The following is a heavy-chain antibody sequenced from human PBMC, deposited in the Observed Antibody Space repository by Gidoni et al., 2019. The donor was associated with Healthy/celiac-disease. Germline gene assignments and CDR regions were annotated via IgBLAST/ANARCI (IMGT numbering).Heavy chain of an antibody. Sequence: VSSNSAVWNWIRQSPSRGLEWLGRTYYRSKWYNDYAVSVKSRITINPDTSKNQFSLQLNSVTPEYTAVYYCARDPSIAVAGTYYYYYGMDVWGQGTTVTVSS. D-gene: IGHD6-19*01. CDR3: ARDPSIAVAGTYYYYYGMDV. V-gene: IGHV6-1*01. CDR1: VSSNSAV. CDR2: TYYRSKWYN. J-gene: IGHJ6*02.